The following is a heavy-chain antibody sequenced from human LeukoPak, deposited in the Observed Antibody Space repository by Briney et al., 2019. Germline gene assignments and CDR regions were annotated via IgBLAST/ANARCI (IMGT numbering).Heavy chain of an antibody. V-gene: IGHV4-34*01. CDR3: ARGRPGRTHYPDY. Sequence: PSETLSLTCAVYGGSFSGYYWSWIRQPPGKGLEGIGEINHSGSTNYNPSLKSRVTISVDTSKNQFSLKLSSVTAADTAVYYCARGRPGRTHYPDYWGQGTLVTVSS. CDR2: INHSGST. D-gene: IGHD2-2*01. J-gene: IGHJ4*02. CDR1: GGSFSGYY.